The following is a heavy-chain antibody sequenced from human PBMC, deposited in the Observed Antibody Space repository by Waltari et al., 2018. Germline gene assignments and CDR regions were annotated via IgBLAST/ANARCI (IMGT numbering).Heavy chain of an antibody. Sequence: EVQLVESGGGLVQPGGSLRLSCAVSGFLYNDYWMDWVRQAPGQGLVWVSGIKSDGTIIKYADSVRGRFTISRDSAKNTFYLQMNSRRAEDTAVYYCTRNPGYWGQGTLVTVAS. CDR3: TRNPGY. CDR2: IKSDGTII. D-gene: IGHD2-15*01. V-gene: IGHV3-74*03. CDR1: GFLYNDYW. J-gene: IGHJ4*02.